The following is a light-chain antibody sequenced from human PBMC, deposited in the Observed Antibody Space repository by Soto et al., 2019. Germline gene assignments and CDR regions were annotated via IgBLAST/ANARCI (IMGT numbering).Light chain of an antibody. V-gene: IGKV3-20*01. CDR1: QSVGRNY. Sequence: PGERATVSCRASQSVGRNYLAWYQRKPGQAPRLLIYGASSRATGIPDRFSGSGSGTDFTLTISRLEPEDFSVYYCQQYATTPFTFGPGTKVDIK. J-gene: IGKJ3*01. CDR2: GAS. CDR3: QQYATTPFT.